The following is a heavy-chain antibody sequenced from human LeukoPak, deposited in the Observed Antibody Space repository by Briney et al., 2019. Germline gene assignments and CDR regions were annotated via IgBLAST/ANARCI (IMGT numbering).Heavy chain of an antibody. J-gene: IGHJ5*02. Sequence: SETLSLTCAVSGGSISSGGYSWSWIRQPPGKGLEWIGYIYHSGSTYYNPSLKSRVTISVDTSKNQFSLKLSSVTAADTAVYYCARVGGSGSYGWFDPWGQGTLVTVSS. CDR1: GGSISSGGYS. V-gene: IGHV4-30-2*05. CDR3: ARVGGSGSYGWFDP. CDR2: IYHSGST. D-gene: IGHD3-10*01.